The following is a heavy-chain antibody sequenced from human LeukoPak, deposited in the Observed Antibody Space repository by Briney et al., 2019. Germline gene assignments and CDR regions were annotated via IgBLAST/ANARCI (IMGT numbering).Heavy chain of an antibody. CDR2: IYTSGST. V-gene: IGHV4-61*02. Sequence: PSQTLSPTCTVSGGSISSGSYYWSWIRQPAGKGLEWIGRIYTSGSTNYNPSLKSRVTISVDTSKNQFSLKLSSVTAADTAVYYCARDTIEYYYDSSGSYYFDYWGQGTLVTVSS. CDR3: ARDTIEYYYDSSGSYYFDY. J-gene: IGHJ4*02. D-gene: IGHD3-22*01. CDR1: GGSISSGSYY.